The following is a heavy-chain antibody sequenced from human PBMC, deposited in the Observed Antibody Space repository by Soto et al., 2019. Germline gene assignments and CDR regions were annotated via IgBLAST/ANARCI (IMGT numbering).Heavy chain of an antibody. CDR1: GGSIISSNW. D-gene: IGHD3-3*01. CDR2: IYHSGST. Sequence: SQTLCLTCAVSGGSIISSNWWSWVRQPPGKGLEWIGEIYHSGSTNYNPSLMNRVTISVDNSKNQFSLRLKSVTAADTAVYYCARDHIFGEERTHYYYALDVWGQGATVTVSS. J-gene: IGHJ6*02. CDR3: ARDHIFGEERTHYYYALDV. V-gene: IGHV4-4*02.